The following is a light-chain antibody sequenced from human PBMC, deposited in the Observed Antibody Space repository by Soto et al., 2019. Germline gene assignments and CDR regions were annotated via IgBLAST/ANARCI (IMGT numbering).Light chain of an antibody. V-gene: IGKV1-9*01. Sequence: DIQLTQSPSFLSASVGDRVTITCRASQAISTYLAWYQQKPGKAPKLLIYAASTLQSGVPSRFSGRGSGTEFTLTISSLQPEDFATYYCQQLNSYPYTFGQGNKLEIK. CDR1: QAISTY. J-gene: IGKJ2*01. CDR2: AAS. CDR3: QQLNSYPYT.